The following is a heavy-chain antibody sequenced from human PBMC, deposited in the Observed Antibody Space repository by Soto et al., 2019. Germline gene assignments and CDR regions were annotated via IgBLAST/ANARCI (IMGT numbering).Heavy chain of an antibody. V-gene: IGHV4-31*02. Sequence: TLSPNWCAPGSALNSGNDYWSWIRQVPGKGLEWIGHIYVTGADDYNPSLRDRITISQDTSERQFSLNLRLVTAADTAVYYCARIRIATNNYKWFDTWGQGTLVTVSS. D-gene: IGHD2-21*01. CDR2: IYVTGAD. CDR1: GSALNSGNDY. J-gene: IGHJ5*02. CDR3: ARIRIATNNYKWFDT.